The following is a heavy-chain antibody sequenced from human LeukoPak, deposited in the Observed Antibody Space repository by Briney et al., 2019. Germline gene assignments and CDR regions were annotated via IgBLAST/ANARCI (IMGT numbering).Heavy chain of an antibody. CDR3: AKDRCSNGIGCYYYYMDV. CDR1: GFTFSSYW. Sequence: GGSLRLSCVASGFTFSSYWMHWVRQAPGEGLVWVSRINSDGSTTTYADSVKGRFTISRDNAKNTLYLQMNSLRAEDTAVYYCAKDRCSNGIGCYYYYMDVWGKGTTVTISS. D-gene: IGHD2-8*01. CDR2: INSDGSTT. J-gene: IGHJ6*03. V-gene: IGHV3-74*01.